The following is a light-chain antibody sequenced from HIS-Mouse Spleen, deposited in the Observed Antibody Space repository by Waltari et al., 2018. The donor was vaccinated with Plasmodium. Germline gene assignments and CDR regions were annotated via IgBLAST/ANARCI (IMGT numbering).Light chain of an antibody. CDR2: AAS. CDR1: QSISNY. V-gene: IGKV1-39*01. CDR3: QQSYSTWT. Sequence: DIQMTQSPSTLSASVGDRVTITCRASQSISNYLNWYQQKPGKAPKFLFYAASNLQSGVPTMFSGSGSGTDFTLTISSLQPEDFATYYCQQSYSTWTFGQGTKVEIK. J-gene: IGKJ1*01.